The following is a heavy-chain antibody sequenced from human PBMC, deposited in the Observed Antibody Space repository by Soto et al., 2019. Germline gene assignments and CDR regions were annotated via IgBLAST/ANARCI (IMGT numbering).Heavy chain of an antibody. CDR2: ISSDGSNK. CDR1: GFTFSSYA. D-gene: IGHD2-2*01. V-gene: IGHV3-30-3*01. Sequence: QVQLVESGGGVVQPGRSLRLSCAASGFTFSSYAMHWVRQAPGKGLAWGAVISSDGSNKYYADSVKGRFSISRDNSKNTLYLQMNSLRAEDTAVYYCARVIVPAATYYYYGMDVWGQGTTVTVSS. CDR3: ARVIVPAATYYYYGMDV. J-gene: IGHJ6*02.